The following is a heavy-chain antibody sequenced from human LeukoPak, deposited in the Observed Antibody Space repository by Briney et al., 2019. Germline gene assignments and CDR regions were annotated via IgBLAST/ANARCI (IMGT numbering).Heavy chain of an antibody. CDR3: AKDLTRYYDSSGYYDY. Sequence: GGSLRLSCAASGFTFSSFAMNWVRQAPGKGLEWVSAISHSGGSTYYADSVKGRFTISRDNTKNTLYLQMNSLRAEDTAVYYCAKDLTRYYDSSGYYDYWGQGTLVTVSS. D-gene: IGHD3-22*01. CDR2: ISHSGGST. CDR1: GFTFSSFA. J-gene: IGHJ4*02. V-gene: IGHV3-23*01.